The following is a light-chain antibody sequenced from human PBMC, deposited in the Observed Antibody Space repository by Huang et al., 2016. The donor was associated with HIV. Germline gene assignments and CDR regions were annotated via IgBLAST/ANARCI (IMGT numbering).Light chain of an antibody. Sequence: DIQMTQSPSSLSASVGDRVAINCRATQNINNSLAWYQHKPGKAPRLLVYAASKLEVGVPSRFSGSGSGTDYTLTISLQPEDFATYYCQQYYTRVGTFGQGTKVEIK. CDR3: QQYYTRVGT. V-gene: IGKV1-NL1*01. CDR1: QNINNS. CDR2: AAS. J-gene: IGKJ1*01.